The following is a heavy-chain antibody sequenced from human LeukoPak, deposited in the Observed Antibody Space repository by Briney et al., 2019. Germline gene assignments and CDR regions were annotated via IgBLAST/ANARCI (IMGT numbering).Heavy chain of an antibody. Sequence: ASVKVSCKASGYTFTSYDINWVRQATGQGLEWMGWMNPNSGNTGYAQKFQGRVTMTRNTSISTAYMELSSLRSEDTAVCYCARSGDYDFWSGYYTGYYYYGMDVWGQGTTVTVSS. V-gene: IGHV1-8*01. J-gene: IGHJ6*02. CDR2: MNPNSGNT. CDR3: ARSGDYDFWSGYYTGYYYYGMDV. D-gene: IGHD3-3*01. CDR1: GYTFTSYD.